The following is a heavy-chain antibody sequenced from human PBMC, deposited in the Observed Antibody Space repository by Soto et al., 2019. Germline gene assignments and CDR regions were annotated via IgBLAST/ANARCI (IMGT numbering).Heavy chain of an antibody. J-gene: IGHJ3*02. V-gene: IGHV1-18*04. CDR1: GYTFTSYG. CDR3: ARDIVVVVADTRGAFDI. Sequence: ASVKVSCKASGYTFTSYGISWVRQAPGQGLEWMGWISAYNGNTNYAQKLQGRVTMTTDTSTSTAYMELRSLRSDDTAVYYCARDIVVVVADTRGAFDIWGQGTMVTVSS. CDR2: ISAYNGNT. D-gene: IGHD2-15*01.